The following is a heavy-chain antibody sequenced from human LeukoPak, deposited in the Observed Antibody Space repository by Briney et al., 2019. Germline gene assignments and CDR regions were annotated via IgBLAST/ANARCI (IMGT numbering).Heavy chain of an antibody. J-gene: IGHJ4*02. V-gene: IGHV3-21*01. D-gene: IGHD6-19*01. Sequence: GGSLRLSCAASGFTFSNYAMSWVRQAPGKGLEWVSSISSSSSYIYYADSVKGRFTISRDNAKNSLYLQMNSLRAEDTAVYYCAKSVGGTGDPVDYWGQGTLVIVSA. CDR2: ISSSSSYI. CDR3: AKSVGGTGDPVDY. CDR1: GFTFSNYA.